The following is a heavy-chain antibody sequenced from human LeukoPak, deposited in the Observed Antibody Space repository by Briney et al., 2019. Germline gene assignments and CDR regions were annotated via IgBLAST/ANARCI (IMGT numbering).Heavy chain of an antibody. V-gene: IGHV3-23*01. Sequence: GGSLRLSCAASGFTFSSYAMSWVRQAPGKGLEWVSAISGSGGSTYYADSVKGRFTISRDNSKNTLYLQMNSLRAEDTAVYYCAKDGKGWFGGEESEDYYYYYMDVWGKGTTVTVSS. D-gene: IGHD3-10*01. J-gene: IGHJ6*03. CDR2: ISGSGGST. CDR1: GFTFSSYA. CDR3: AKDGKGWFGGEESEDYYYYYMDV.